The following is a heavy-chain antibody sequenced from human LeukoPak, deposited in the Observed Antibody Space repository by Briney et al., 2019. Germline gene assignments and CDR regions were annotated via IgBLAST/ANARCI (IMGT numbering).Heavy chain of an antibody. CDR3: VTGFTTMAVDYFDY. V-gene: IGHV1-24*01. CDR2: SDPGDGER. CDR1: GKTLRHLS. J-gene: IGHJ4*02. D-gene: IGHD5-18*01. Sequence: ASVKVSCKVSGKTLRHLSIHWLRQPPGKGLEWLGGSDPGDGERIYAQMFQGRVTMTEGTSIDTAYMELSSLRSEDTAVYYCVTGFTTMAVDYFDYWGQGTLVTVSP.